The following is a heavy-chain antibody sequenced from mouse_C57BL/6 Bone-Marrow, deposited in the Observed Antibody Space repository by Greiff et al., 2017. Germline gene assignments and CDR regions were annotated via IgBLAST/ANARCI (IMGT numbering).Heavy chain of an antibody. CDR1: GYTFTSYW. CDR3: SRSTVVATDYFDY. V-gene: IGHV1-69*01. CDR2: IDPSGSYT. J-gene: IGHJ2*01. Sequence: QVQLQQPGAELVMPGASVKLSCKASGYTFTSYWMHWVKQRPGQGLEWIGEIDPSGSYTYYNQKFKGKFTLTVDKSANTAYLQLSSLTSEDSAVYYCSRSTVVATDYFDYWGQGTTLTVSS. D-gene: IGHD1-1*01.